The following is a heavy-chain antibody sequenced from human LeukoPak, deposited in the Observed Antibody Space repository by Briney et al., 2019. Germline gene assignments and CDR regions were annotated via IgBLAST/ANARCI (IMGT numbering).Heavy chain of an antibody. J-gene: IGHJ4*02. Sequence: PGGSLRLSCTASGFTFGDYAMSWVRQAPGKGLEWVSAISGSGGSTYYADSVKGRFTISRDNSKNTLYLQMNSLRAEDTAVYYCAKDFLEMATMNAVYRYFDYWGQGTLVTVSS. V-gene: IGHV3-23*01. CDR3: AKDFLEMATMNAVYRYFDY. CDR1: GFTFGDYA. CDR2: ISGSGGST. D-gene: IGHD5-24*01.